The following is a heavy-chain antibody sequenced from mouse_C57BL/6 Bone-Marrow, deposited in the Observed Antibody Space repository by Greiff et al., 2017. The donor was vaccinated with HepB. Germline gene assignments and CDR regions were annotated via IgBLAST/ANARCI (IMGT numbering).Heavy chain of an antibody. Sequence: EVKLVESGGGLVQPGGSLSLSCAASGFTFTDYYMSWVRQPPGKALEWLGFIRNKANGYTTEYSASVKGRFTISRDNSQSILYLQMNALRAEDSATYYCARYYYCSSYGWYFDVWGTGTTVTVSS. CDR1: GFTFTDYY. V-gene: IGHV7-3*01. CDR3: ARYYYCSSYGWYFDV. J-gene: IGHJ1*03. D-gene: IGHD1-1*01. CDR2: IRNKANGYTT.